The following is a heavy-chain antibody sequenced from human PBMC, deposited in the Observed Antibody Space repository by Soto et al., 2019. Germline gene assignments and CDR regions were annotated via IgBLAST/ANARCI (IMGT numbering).Heavy chain of an antibody. D-gene: IGHD3-3*01. CDR1: GFTFSSYW. CDR3: ARGAFGAYYLDY. J-gene: IGHJ4*02. V-gene: IGHV3-74*01. CDR2: IKGDGITT. Sequence: EVQLADSGGGLVQPGGSLRLSCAASGFTFSSYWIHWVRQAPGEGLVWVSRIKGDGITTNYADSVKGRFTISRDYAKNTVFLQMNSLRAEDTAVYYCARGAFGAYYLDYWGQGTLVTVSS.